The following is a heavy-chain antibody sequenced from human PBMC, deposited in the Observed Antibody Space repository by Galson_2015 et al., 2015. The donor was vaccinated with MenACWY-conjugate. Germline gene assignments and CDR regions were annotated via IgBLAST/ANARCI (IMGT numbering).Heavy chain of an antibody. CDR1: GYTFTNYA. J-gene: IGHJ6*02. CDR2: INAGNGNT. V-gene: IGHV1-3*01. Sequence: SVKVSCKASGYTFTNYAMHWVRQAPGQRLEWMGWINAGNGNTKFSQKFQGRVTITSDTSASTAYMELSSLRSEDTAVYYCAREIVVAPAASWGDYYYGMDVWGQGTTVTVSS. D-gene: IGHD2-2*01. CDR3: AREIVVAPAASWGDYYYGMDV.